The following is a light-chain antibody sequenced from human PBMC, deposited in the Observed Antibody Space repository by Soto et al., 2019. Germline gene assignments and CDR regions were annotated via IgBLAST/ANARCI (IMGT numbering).Light chain of an antibody. CDR3: QSYDSSLSGWV. CDR1: SSNIGAGYD. V-gene: IGLV1-40*01. Sequence: QAVVTQPPSVSGAPGQRVTISCTGSSSNIGAGYDVHWYQQLPGTAPKLLIYRYTNRPSGVPDRFSGSKSATSASLAITGLQAEDEADYYCQSYDSSLSGWVFAGGTKLTVL. CDR2: RYT. J-gene: IGLJ3*02.